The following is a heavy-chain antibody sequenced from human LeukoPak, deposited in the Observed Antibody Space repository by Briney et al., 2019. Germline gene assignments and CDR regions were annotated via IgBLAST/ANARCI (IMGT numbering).Heavy chain of an antibody. Sequence: ASVKVSCKASGGTFSIYAISWVRQAPGQGLEWMGWISAYNGNTNYAQKLQGRVTMTTDTSTSTAYMELRSLRSDDTAVYYCARDVNYYDSSGRVRGFDYWGQGTLVTVSS. V-gene: IGHV1-18*01. D-gene: IGHD3-22*01. J-gene: IGHJ4*02. CDR2: ISAYNGNT. CDR3: ARDVNYYDSSGRVRGFDY. CDR1: GGTFSIYA.